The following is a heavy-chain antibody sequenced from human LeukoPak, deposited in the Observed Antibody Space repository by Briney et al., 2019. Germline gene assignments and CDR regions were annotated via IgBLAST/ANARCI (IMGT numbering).Heavy chain of an antibody. J-gene: IGHJ4*02. Sequence: SVKVSCKASGGTFSSYAISWVRQAPGQGLEWMGRIIPILGIANYAQKFQGRVTITADKSTSTAYMELSSLRSEDTAVYYCARDGRSTSWAPLDYWGQGTLVTVSS. V-gene: IGHV1-69*04. CDR3: ARDGRSTSWAPLDY. D-gene: IGHD2-2*01. CDR2: IIPILGIA. CDR1: GGTFSSYA.